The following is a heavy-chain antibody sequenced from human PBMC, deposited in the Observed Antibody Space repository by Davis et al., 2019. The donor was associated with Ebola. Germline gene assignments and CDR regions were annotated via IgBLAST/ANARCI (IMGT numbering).Heavy chain of an antibody. CDR3: ARRPRIAAAGLFDY. Sequence: PSETLSLTCAVYGGSFSGYYWSWIRQPPGKGLEWIGEINHSGSTNYNPSLKSRVTISVDTSKNQFSLKLSSVTAADTAVYYCARRPRIAAAGLFDYWGQGTLVTVSS. J-gene: IGHJ4*02. CDR2: INHSGST. D-gene: IGHD6-13*01. CDR1: GGSFSGYY. V-gene: IGHV4-34*01.